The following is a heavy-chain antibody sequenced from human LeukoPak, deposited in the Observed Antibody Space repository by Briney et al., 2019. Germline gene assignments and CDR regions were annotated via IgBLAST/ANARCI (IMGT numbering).Heavy chain of an antibody. Sequence: GGSLRLSCAASAFTFSSYGMHWVGHAPGKGLEWVAGMWYDGSREDYADSVKGRFTISRDMSKNTLNLQMNSLRVEDTAMFYCARDLSFGSLDFRGQGTLVTVSS. CDR2: MWYDGSRE. CDR3: ARDLSFGSLDF. D-gene: IGHD3-3*01. CDR1: AFTFSSYG. J-gene: IGHJ4*02. V-gene: IGHV3-33*08.